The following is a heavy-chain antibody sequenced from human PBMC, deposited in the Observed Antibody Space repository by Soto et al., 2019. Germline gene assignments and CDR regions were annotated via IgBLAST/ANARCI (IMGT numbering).Heavy chain of an antibody. CDR2: TYYRSKWYN. J-gene: IGHJ4*02. CDR1: GDSVSSKSAA. Sequence: SQTLSLTCAISGDSVSSKSAAWNWIRQSASRGLEWLGRTYYRSKWYNEYAVSLKGRITINPDTSKNQFSLQLNSVTPEDTAVYYCARSGNAGAVDYWGQGTLVTVS. CDR3: ARSGNAGAVDY. D-gene: IGHD1-26*01. V-gene: IGHV6-1*01.